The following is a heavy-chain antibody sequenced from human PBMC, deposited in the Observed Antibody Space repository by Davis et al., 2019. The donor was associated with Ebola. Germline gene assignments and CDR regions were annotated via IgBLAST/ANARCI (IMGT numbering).Heavy chain of an antibody. Sequence: GGSLRLSCTASGFTFGDYAMSWFRQAPGKGLEWVGFIRSKAYGGTTEYAASVKGRFTISRDDSKSIAYLQVNSLKTEDTAVYYCSRDLKEPRPSYYSGMDVWGLGTTVTVSS. CDR3: SRDLKEPRPSYYSGMDV. CDR2: IRSKAYGGTT. V-gene: IGHV3-49*03. D-gene: IGHD6-6*01. J-gene: IGHJ6*02. CDR1: GFTFGDYA.